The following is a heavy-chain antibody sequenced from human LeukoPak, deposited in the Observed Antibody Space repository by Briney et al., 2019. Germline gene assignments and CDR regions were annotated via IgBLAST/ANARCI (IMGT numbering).Heavy chain of an antibody. CDR2: ISGGGAGT. J-gene: IGHJ4*02. CDR3: AKDFVRYNIQFDY. Sequence: GGSLRLSCAASGLSFGFYAMSWVRQAPGKGLEWVSSISGGGAGTYYADSVRGRFTISRDNSKNTLYLQMDSLRAEDTALYYCAKDFVRYNIQFDYWGQGALVTVSS. V-gene: IGHV3-23*01. CDR1: GLSFGFYA. D-gene: IGHD1-14*01.